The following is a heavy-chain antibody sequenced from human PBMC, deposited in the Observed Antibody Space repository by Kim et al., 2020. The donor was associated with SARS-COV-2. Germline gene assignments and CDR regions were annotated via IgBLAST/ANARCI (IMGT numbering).Heavy chain of an antibody. V-gene: IGHV3-15*01. CDR2: IKSKTDGGTT. CDR1: GFTFSNAW. D-gene: IGHD3-10*01. CDR3: WKGSGSSYYYYYGMDV. J-gene: IGHJ6*02. Sequence: GGSLRLSCAASGFTFSNAWMSWVRQAPGKGLEWVGRIKSKTDGGTTDYAAPVKGRITISRDDSKNTLYLQMNSRKTEGTAVYYCWKGSGSSYYYYYGMDVWGQGTTVTVSS.